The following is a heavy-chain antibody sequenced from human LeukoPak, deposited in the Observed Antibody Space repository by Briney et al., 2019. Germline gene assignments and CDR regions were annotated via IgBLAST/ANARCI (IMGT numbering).Heavy chain of an antibody. CDR2: ISGSGGST. CDR1: GFTFSSYA. D-gene: IGHD2-2*01. Sequence: PGGSLRLSCAAPGFTFSSYAMSWVRQAPGKGLEWVSAISGSGGSTYYADSVKGRFTISRDNSKNTLYLQMNSLRAEDTAVYYCAKKVGVVPAAIRTYYFDYWGQGTLVTVSS. V-gene: IGHV3-23*01. CDR3: AKKVGVVPAAIRTYYFDY. J-gene: IGHJ4*02.